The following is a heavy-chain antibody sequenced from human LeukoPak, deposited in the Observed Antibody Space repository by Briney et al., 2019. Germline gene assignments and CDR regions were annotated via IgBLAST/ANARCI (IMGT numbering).Heavy chain of an antibody. J-gene: IGHJ5*02. CDR1: GGSISNYY. CDR3: AREYYDILTGYYHWFDP. V-gene: IGHV4-59*01. Sequence: SETLSLTCTVSGGSISNYYWNWIRQPPGKGLEWIGYIYHTGSTNYNPSLKSRVTMSVDTSKNQFSLKLSSVTAADTAVYYCAREYYDILTGYYHWFDPWGQGTLVTVSS. D-gene: IGHD3-9*01. CDR2: IYHTGST.